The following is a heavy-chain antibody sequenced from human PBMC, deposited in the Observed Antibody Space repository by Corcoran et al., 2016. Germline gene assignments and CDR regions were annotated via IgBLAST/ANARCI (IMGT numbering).Heavy chain of an antibody. J-gene: IGHJ6*02. D-gene: IGHD1-1*01. Sequence: QVQLVQSGAEVKKPGASVKGSCEAFGYIFTSYNVHWVRQAPGQRPEWMGWISAANGNAEYSQKFQGRVTFTRDTSASTAHMELSSLTFEDTAVYYCVREGTAGVWGQGTTVTVSS. CDR2: ISAANGNA. CDR3: VREGTAGV. CDR1: GYIFTSYN. V-gene: IGHV1-3*01.